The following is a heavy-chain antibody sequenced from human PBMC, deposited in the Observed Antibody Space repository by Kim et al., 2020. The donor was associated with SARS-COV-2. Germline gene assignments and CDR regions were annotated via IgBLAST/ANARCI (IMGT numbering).Heavy chain of an antibody. Sequence: SETLSLTCTVSDGSISSSNYYWGWIRQPPGKGLEWIGSIYYSGSTDYNPSLKSRVTISVDTSKNQFSLRLSSVTAADTAIYHCARQLAGTSYLQYYFDYWGQGTLVTVSS. CDR1: DGSISSSNYY. J-gene: IGHJ4*02. V-gene: IGHV4-39*01. CDR2: IYYSGST. D-gene: IGHD6-19*01. CDR3: ARQLAGTSYLQYYFDY.